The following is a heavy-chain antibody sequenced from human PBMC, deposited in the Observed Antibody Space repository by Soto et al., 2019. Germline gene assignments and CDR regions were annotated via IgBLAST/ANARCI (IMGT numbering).Heavy chain of an antibody. CDR3: ARGVWDYGDYVDAFDI. D-gene: IGHD4-17*01. CDR2: ISAYNGNT. Sequence: QVQLVQSGAEVKKPGASVKVXXKXSGYTFTSYGISWVRQAPGQGLEWMGWISAYNGNTNYAQKLQGRVTMTTDTSTSTAYMELRSLRSDDTAVYYCARGVWDYGDYVDAFDIWGQGTMVTVSS. J-gene: IGHJ3*02. CDR1: GYTFTSYG. V-gene: IGHV1-18*01.